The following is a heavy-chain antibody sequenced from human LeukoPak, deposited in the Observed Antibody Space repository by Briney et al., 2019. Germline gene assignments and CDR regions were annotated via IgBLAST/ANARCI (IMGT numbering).Heavy chain of an antibody. V-gene: IGHV1-2*02. CDR1: GYNFIDYY. CDR2: INPNIDDT. D-gene: IGHD3/OR15-3a*01. CDR3: ARKGNMDQLLTFDH. J-gene: IGHJ4*02. Sequence: ASLKLSCKTSGYNFIDYYIHWVRQAPGQGLEWLGWINPNIDDTSYEQKFQGRVTMSSDTSINTVYLEVTWLTSDDTAVYFCARKGNMDQLLTFDHWGQGALVTVSS.